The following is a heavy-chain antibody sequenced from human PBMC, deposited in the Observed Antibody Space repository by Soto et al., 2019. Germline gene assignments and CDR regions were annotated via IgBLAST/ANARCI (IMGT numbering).Heavy chain of an antibody. CDR2: ITATGDRT. V-gene: IGHV3-23*01. CDR3: ATMNGYFEY. D-gene: IGHD3-22*01. CDR1: GFTFSSYT. Sequence: XGCLRLSFADSGFTFSSYTMSWVRQTPGKGLEWVAAITATGDRTYYADSVTCRFTISRDNSKKTHYLQMTSLRAEDTAMYYCATMNGYFEYWGQGTPVTVSS. J-gene: IGHJ4*02.